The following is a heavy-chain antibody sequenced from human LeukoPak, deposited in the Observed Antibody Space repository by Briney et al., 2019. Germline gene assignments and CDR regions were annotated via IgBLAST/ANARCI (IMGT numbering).Heavy chain of an antibody. Sequence: LETLSLTCTVSGGSISSYYWSWIRQPPGKGLEWIGEINHSGSTNYNPSLKSRVTISVDTSKNQFSLKLSSVTAADTAVYYCARTSFGRNGSVVLWGKGTTVTISS. D-gene: IGHD3-10*01. CDR2: INHSGST. CDR3: ARTSFGRNGSVVL. J-gene: IGHJ6*04. V-gene: IGHV4-34*01. CDR1: GGSISSYY.